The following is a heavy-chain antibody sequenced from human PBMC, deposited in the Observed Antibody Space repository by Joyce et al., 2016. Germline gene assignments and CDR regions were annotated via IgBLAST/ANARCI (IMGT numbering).Heavy chain of an antibody. CDR2: IHKNGDIS. V-gene: IGHV3-64D*08. Sequence: EVQLVESGGDLVQPGGSLRLSCSASGFLFSNYAMHGVRQAPGVGLDFVSAIHKNGDISYYADSVGGRFTISRDNSKNTLYLQMSNLRPEDTAIYYCVKSYNWNARRTTGVSFYLDFWGQGTLVTVSS. CDR1: GFLFSNYA. D-gene: IGHD1-1*01. CDR3: VKSYNWNARRTTGVSFYLDF. J-gene: IGHJ4*02.